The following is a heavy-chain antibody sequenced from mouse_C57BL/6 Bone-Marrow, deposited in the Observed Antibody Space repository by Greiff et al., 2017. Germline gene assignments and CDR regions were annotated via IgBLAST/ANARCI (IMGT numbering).Heavy chain of an antibody. Sequence: VQLQQPGAELVMPGASVKLSCKASGYTFTSYWMHWVKQRPGQGLEWIGEIDPSDSYTNYKQKFKGKSTLTVDKSSSTAYMQLSSLTSEDSAVYYCARCPYDGYYVYWYFDVWGTGTTVTVAS. CDR1: GYTFTSYW. V-gene: IGHV1-69*01. D-gene: IGHD2-3*01. J-gene: IGHJ1*03. CDR2: IDPSDSYT. CDR3: ARCPYDGYYVYWYFDV.